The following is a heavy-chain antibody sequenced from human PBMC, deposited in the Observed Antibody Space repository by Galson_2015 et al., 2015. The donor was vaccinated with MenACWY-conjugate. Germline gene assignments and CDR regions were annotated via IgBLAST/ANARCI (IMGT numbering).Heavy chain of an antibody. CDR1: GGSINSYY. D-gene: IGHD3-3*01. CDR2: IYYSGST. J-gene: IGHJ6*02. V-gene: IGHV4-59*08. Sequence: ETLSLTCTVSGGSINSYYWSWIRQPPGRGLEWIGYIYYSGSTNYNPSLKSRVTILVDTPKNKFSLKLSSVTAADTAVYYCARHKSGYYYVMDVWGQGTTVTVSS. CDR3: ARHKSGYYYVMDV.